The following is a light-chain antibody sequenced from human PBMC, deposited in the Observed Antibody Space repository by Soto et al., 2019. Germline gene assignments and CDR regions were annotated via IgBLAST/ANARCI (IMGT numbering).Light chain of an antibody. J-gene: IGLJ2*01. Sequence: QSVLTQPASVSGSPGQSITISCTGTNSDVGGCNCVSWYQQHPGKAPKLMIYDVSDRPSGVSNRFSGSKSGNTASLTISGLQAEDEDDYYCSSYTSSSTVVFGGGTKLTVL. CDR1: NSDVGGCNC. V-gene: IGLV2-14*03. CDR3: SSYTSSSTVV. CDR2: DVS.